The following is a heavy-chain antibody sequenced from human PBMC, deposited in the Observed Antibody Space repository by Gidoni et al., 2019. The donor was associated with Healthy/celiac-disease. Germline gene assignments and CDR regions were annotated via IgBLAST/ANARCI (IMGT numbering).Heavy chain of an antibody. D-gene: IGHD1-26*01. CDR3: ARAGIVGAIVLDY. CDR2: IHYSGST. J-gene: IGHJ4*02. Sequence: QVQLLESGPGLVQPSETLSLTCTVSGGPISSYYWSWIRQPPGKGLEWIGYIHYSGSTNYNPSLKRRVTISVDTSKNQFSLKLSSVTAADTAVYYCARAGIVGAIVLDYWGQGTLVTVSS. V-gene: IGHV4-59*01. CDR1: GGPISSYY.